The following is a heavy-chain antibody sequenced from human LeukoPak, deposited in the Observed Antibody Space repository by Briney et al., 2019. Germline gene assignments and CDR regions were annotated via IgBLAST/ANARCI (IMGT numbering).Heavy chain of an antibody. J-gene: IGHJ4*02. CDR1: GFTFRNYG. D-gene: IGHD5-18*01. Sequence: GGSLRLSCEVSGFTFRNYGMHWVRQAPGKGLEWVADISYDGSNKYYADSVKGRFTISRDNSKNTLYLQMNSLRAEDTAVYYCAKESYGRSFDYWGQGTLVTVSS. CDR2: ISYDGSNK. V-gene: IGHV3-30*18. CDR3: AKESYGRSFDY.